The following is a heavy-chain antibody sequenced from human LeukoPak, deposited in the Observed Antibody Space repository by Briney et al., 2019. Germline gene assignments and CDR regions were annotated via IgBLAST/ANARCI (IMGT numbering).Heavy chain of an antibody. J-gene: IGHJ5*02. CDR1: GDSMSGYY. D-gene: IGHD1-26*01. CDR2: IHYSARI. Sequence: SETLSLTCTVYGDSMSGYYWSWIRQPPGKGLEWIGSIHYSARIYYNPSLKSRLTISPDTSKNQFSLKLTSVTAADTAVYYCTREVRSAWASFDPWGQGTLVIVSS. V-gene: IGHV4-38-2*02. CDR3: TREVRSAWASFDP.